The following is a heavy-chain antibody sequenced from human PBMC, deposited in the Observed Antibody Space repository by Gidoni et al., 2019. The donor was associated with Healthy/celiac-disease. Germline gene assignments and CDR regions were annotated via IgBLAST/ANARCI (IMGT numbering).Heavy chain of an antibody. CDR2: IYYSGST. J-gene: IGHJ4*02. CDR1: GGSISSSSYY. Sequence: QLQLQESGPGLVKPSETLSLTCTVSGGSISSSSYYWGWIRQPPGKGLEWIGSIYYSGSTYYNPSLKSRVTISVDTSKIQFSLKLSSVTAADTAVYYCARRGYYYGSGSYPTPYFDYWGQGTLVTVSS. D-gene: IGHD3-10*01. CDR3: ARRGYYYGSGSYPTPYFDY. V-gene: IGHV4-39*01.